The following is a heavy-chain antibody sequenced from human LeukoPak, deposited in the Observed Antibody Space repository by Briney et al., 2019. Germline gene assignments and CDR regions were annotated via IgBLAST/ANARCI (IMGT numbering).Heavy chain of an antibody. V-gene: IGHV7-4-1*02. CDR3: ARDTGFSMVRGILF. J-gene: IGHJ4*02. CDR1: GYTFTSYA. Sequence: ASVKVSCKASGYTFTSYAMNWVRQAPGQGLEWMGWMNTNTGNPTYAQGLTGRFVFSLDTSVSTAYLQISSPKAEDTAVYYCARDTGFSMVRGILFWGQGTLVTVSS. CDR2: MNTNTGNP. D-gene: IGHD3-10*01.